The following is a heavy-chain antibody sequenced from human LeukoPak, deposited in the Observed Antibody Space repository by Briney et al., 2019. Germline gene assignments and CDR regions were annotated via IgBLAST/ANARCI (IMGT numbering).Heavy chain of an antibody. D-gene: IGHD5-18*01. CDR3: ARELGEVVDTAMVWSRRMDY. Sequence: GGSLRLSCAASGFTFSSYEMNWVRQAPGKGLEWVSYISSSGSTIYYADSVKGRFTISRDNAKNSLYLQMNSLRAEDTAVYYCARELGEVVDTAMVWSRRMDYWGQGTLVTVSS. V-gene: IGHV3-48*03. CDR2: ISSSGSTI. CDR1: GFTFSSYE. J-gene: IGHJ4*02.